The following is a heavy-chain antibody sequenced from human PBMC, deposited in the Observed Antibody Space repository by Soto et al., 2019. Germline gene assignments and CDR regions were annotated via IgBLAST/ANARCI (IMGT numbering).Heavy chain of an antibody. J-gene: IGHJ4*02. Sequence: EVQLVESGGVSVQPGGSLRLSCAASGFSLSNYWMHWVRQAPGKGLVWVSRINIAGSTTTYADSVKGRFTISRDNAKSTLYLKMNSLRDEDTAVYYCVRIRRGDGYTFGYWGQGTLVTVSS. CDR2: INIAGSTT. V-gene: IGHV3-74*01. CDR1: GFSLSNYW. CDR3: VRIRRGDGYTFGY. D-gene: IGHD5-12*01.